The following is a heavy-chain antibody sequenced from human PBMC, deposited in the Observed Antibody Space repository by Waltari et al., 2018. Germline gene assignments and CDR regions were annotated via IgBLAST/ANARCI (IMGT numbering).Heavy chain of an antibody. J-gene: IGHJ3*02. CDR2: ISGSGGST. D-gene: IGHD1-7*01. CDR3: AKVLGITGTTRDAFDI. V-gene: IGHV3-23*01. CDR1: GFTFSSYA. Sequence: AASGFTFSSYAMSWVRQAPGKGLEWVSAISGSGGSTYYADSVKGRFTISRDNSKNTLYLQMNSLRAEDTAVYYCAKVLGITGTTRDAFDIWGQGTMVTVSS.